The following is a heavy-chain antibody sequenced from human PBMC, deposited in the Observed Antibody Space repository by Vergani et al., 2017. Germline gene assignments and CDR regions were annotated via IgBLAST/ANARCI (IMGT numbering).Heavy chain of an antibody. Sequence: QVQLVESAGGVVQPGGSLRLSCAASGFTFSNFGMHWIRQAPGKGLEWLAYIGKDGINTRYRDAVKGRFTVSRDNSKAIMYLKMDSLRSEDTTLYYCATYLRDSTDGLPDSWGPGTLVIVFS. CDR2: IGKDGINT. CDR1: GFTFSNFG. D-gene: IGHD2-21*02. V-gene: IGHV3-30*02. CDR3: ATYLRDSTDGLPDS. J-gene: IGHJ4*02.